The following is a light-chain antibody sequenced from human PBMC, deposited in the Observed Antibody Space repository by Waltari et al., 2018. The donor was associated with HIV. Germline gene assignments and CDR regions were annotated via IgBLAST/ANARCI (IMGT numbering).Light chain of an antibody. CDR1: SSNIGSNP. Sequence: QSVLTQPPSASGTPGQRVTISCSGSSSNIGSNPRDWYQQLPGTAPKLLIYRDNQRLSGVPDRFSGSKSGTSASLAISGLRSDDEADYYCATWDDSLSGVVFGGGTKVTVL. CDR2: RDN. J-gene: IGLJ2*01. V-gene: IGLV1-47*01. CDR3: ATWDDSLSGVV.